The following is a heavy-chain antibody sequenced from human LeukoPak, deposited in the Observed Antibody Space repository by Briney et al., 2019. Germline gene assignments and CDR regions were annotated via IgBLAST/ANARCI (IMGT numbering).Heavy chain of an antibody. CDR3: AKSVVVITFRFDD. J-gene: IGHJ4*02. Sequence: GRSLRLSCAPSGFTFSRHGMHWVRQAPGKGLEWVSAINGGGSNTYYAHSVKGRFTISRDNSKNMVYLQMNNLRADDTAVYYCAKSVVVITFRFDDWGQGALVTVSS. V-gene: IGHV3-23*01. D-gene: IGHD2-15*01. CDR1: GFTFSRHG. CDR2: INGGGSNT.